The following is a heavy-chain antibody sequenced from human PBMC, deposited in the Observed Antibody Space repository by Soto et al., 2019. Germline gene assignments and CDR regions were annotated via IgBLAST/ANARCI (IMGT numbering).Heavy chain of an antibody. CDR1: GYTFTNND. CDR3: ARAPVDRYSADYFVN. V-gene: IGHV1-8*01. J-gene: IGHJ4*02. D-gene: IGHD5-12*01. CDR2: MNPKSGNT. Sequence: ASVKVSCKASGYTFTNNDINWVRQATGQRPEWMGWMNPKSGNTGYAQRFQGRVSMTRDNSITTAYMELRGLRSDDTAVYYCARAPVDRYSADYFVNWGQGTLVTVST.